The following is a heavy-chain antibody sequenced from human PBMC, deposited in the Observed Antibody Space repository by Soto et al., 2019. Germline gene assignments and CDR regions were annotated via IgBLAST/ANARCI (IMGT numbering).Heavy chain of an antibody. D-gene: IGHD5-12*01. J-gene: IGHJ4*02. CDR2: IYYSGTT. V-gene: IGHV4-39*01. CDR3: PKPAYSDYST. CDR1: GGSIKVGGYY. Sequence: SETLSLTCTVSGGSIKVGGYYWGWIRQPPGKGLEWLATIYYSGTTYYNPSLKSRLTISLDTSRNLFSLDLTSVTAADTAFSYSPKPAYSDYSTWGQGPLVTVSS.